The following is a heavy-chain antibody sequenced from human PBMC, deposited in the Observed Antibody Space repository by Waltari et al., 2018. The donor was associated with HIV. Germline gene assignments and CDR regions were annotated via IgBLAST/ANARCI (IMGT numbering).Heavy chain of an antibody. CDR1: GYTITGYF. CDR3: ARDMGPFNN. J-gene: IGHJ4*02. D-gene: IGHD3-16*01. CDR2: LNPSSGKT. V-gene: IGHV1-2*06. Sequence: QVQLVQSGAEVKKPGASVKVSCKASGYTITGYFLHWVRQAPGQGLELMGRLNPSSGKTNYAQKFQGRVTMTSDTSINTAYMELSSLRSDDTAVYYCARDMGPFNNWGQGTLVTVSS.